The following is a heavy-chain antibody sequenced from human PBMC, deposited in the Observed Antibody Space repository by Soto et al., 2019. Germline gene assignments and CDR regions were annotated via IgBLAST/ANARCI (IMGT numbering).Heavy chain of an antibody. CDR2: INHSGST. D-gene: IGHD3-9*01. CDR1: GGSFSGYY. J-gene: IGHJ6*02. Sequence: SETLSLTCAVYGGSFSGYYWSWIRQPPGKGLEWIGEINHSGSTNYYPSLKSRVTISVDTSKNQFSLKLSSVTAADTAVYYCARGTRYLDCLPGRAYGMDVWGQGTTVTVSS. V-gene: IGHV4-34*01. CDR3: ARGTRYLDCLPGRAYGMDV.